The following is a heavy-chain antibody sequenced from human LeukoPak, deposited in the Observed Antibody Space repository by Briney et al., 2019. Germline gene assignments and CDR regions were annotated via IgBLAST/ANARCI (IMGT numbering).Heavy chain of an antibody. D-gene: IGHD3-22*01. CDR3: AKDSGPVVVISRPGYFDY. CDR2: ISSDGSNK. V-gene: IGHV3-30*18. CDR1: GFTFSSYG. J-gene: IGHJ4*02. Sequence: TGGSLRLSCAASGFTFSSYGMHWVRQAPGKGLEWVAVISSDGSNKYYADSVKGRFTISRDNSKNTLYLQMNSLRAEDTAVYYCAKDSGPVVVISRPGYFDYWGQGTLVTVSS.